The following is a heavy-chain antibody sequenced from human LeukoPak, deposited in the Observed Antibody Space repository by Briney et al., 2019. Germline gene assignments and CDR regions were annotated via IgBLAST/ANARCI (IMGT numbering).Heavy chain of an antibody. J-gene: IGHJ4*02. CDR2: ISSSSHDI. Sequence: GGSLRLSCAASGFTFSSYTMNWVRRAPGKGLEWVSYISSSSHDIYYADSVKGRFTISRENAKNSLYLQMNSLRAEDTAVYYCARDSSSTQQLWFVYWGQGTLVTVSS. CDR3: ARDSSSTQQLWFVY. CDR1: GFTFSSYT. D-gene: IGHD5-18*01. V-gene: IGHV3-21*01.